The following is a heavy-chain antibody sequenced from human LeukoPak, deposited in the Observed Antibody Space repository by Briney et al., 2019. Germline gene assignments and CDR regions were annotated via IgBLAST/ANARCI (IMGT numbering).Heavy chain of an antibody. J-gene: IGHJ4*02. D-gene: IGHD6-19*01. CDR2: IYYSGST. CDR1: GGSISSYY. CDR3: ARFNDRGGWYGPS. V-gene: IGHV4-59*01. Sequence: SETLSLTCTVSGGSISSYYWSWIRQPPGKGLEWIGYIYYSGSTNYNPSLKSRVTISVDTSKNQFSLKLSSVTAADTAVYYCARFNDRGGWYGPSWGQGTLVTVSS.